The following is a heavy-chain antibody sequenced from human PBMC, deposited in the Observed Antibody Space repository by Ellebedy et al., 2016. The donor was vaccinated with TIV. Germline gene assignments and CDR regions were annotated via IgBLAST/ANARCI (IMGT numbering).Heavy chain of an antibody. CDR3: ARVGSGCLDY. Sequence: GESLKISXAASGFTVSTNYMNWVRQAPGKGLEWVSVLYASGSTYYADSVKGRFTISRDSSKNTLYLQMNSLRAEDTAVYYCARVGSGCLDYWGQGTLVTVSS. D-gene: IGHD6-19*01. CDR1: GFTVSTNY. J-gene: IGHJ4*02. V-gene: IGHV3-53*01. CDR2: LYASGST.